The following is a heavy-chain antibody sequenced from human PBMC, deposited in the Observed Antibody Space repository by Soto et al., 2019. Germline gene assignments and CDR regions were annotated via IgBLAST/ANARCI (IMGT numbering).Heavy chain of an antibody. V-gene: IGHV2-26*01. D-gene: IGHD3-16*01. CDR1: GLSITDSEMG. Sequence: QVTLKESGPVLVKPTETLTLRCTVSGLSITDSEMGVSWIRQPPGKALEWLAHIDSSGEKSYRTFLKSRLTISKDTSKSQIVLIMTNMDPADTATHYCARRHLAVAVSPWFDPWGQGILVTVS. CDR3: ARRHLAVAVSPWFDP. J-gene: IGHJ5*02. CDR2: IDSSGEK.